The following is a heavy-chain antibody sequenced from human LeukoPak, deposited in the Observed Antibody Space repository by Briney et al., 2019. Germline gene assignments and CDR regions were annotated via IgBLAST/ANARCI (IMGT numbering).Heavy chain of an antibody. CDR1: GYTFTGYY. D-gene: IGHD2-2*01. CDR3: ARGGEVCSSSSCYRGHDY. Sequence: ASVKVSCKASGYTFTGYYMHWVRQAPGQGLEWMGWINPKSGGTTYEQKFQGRVTMTRDTSTSTACMELSGLRSDDTAVYYCARGGEVCSSSSCYRGHDYWGQGTLVTVSS. J-gene: IGHJ4*02. V-gene: IGHV1-2*02. CDR2: INPKSGGT.